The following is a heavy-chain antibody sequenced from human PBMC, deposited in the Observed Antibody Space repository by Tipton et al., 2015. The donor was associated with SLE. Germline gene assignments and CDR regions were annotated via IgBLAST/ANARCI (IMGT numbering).Heavy chain of an antibody. D-gene: IGHD6-19*01. CDR3: AAVSSALWDFGY. CDR2: IYHSGST. CDR1: GYSISSGYY. V-gene: IGHV4-38-2*02. Sequence: TLSLTCTVSGYSISSGYYWGWIRQPPGKGLEWIGGIYHSGSTYYNPSLKSRVTISVDTPKNQFSLKLSSVTAADTAVYYCAAVSSALWDFGYWGQGTLVTVSS. J-gene: IGHJ4*02.